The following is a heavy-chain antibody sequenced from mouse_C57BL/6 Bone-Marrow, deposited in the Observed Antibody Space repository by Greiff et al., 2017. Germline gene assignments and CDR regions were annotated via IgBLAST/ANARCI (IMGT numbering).Heavy chain of an antibody. J-gene: IGHJ1*03. CDR3: ARGYYYGPYWYFDV. CDR1: GFTFSDFY. D-gene: IGHD1-1*01. V-gene: IGHV7-1*01. CDR2: SRNKANDYTT. Sequence: EVQLVESGGGLVQSGRSLRLSCATSGFTFSDFYMEWVRQAPGKGLEWIAASRNKANDYTTEYSASVKGRFIVSRDTSQSILYLQMNALRAEDTAIYYCARGYYYGPYWYFDVWGTGTTVTVSS.